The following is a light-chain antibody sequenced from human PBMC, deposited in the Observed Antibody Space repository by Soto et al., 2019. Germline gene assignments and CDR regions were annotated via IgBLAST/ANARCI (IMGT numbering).Light chain of an antibody. CDR2: DVS. CDR1: SSDVGGYNY. Sequence: QSALTLPRSVSGAPGQSVTISCTGTSSDVGGYNYVYWYQQHPGKAPKLMIYDVSKRPSGVPDRFSGSKSGNTASLTISGLQAEDEADYYCCSYAGSYYVFGTGTKLTVL. J-gene: IGLJ1*01. V-gene: IGLV2-11*01. CDR3: CSYAGSYYV.